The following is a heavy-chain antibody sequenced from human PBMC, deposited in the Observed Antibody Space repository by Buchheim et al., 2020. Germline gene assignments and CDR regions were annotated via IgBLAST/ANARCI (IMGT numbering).Heavy chain of an antibody. Sequence: QVQLQESGPGLVKPSGTLSLTCTVSGGSISSGYWWTWVRQPPGKGLEWIGYIYYSGSTYYNPSLKSRVTISVDTSKNQFSLKLSSVTAADTAVYYCARVDDSSGYFWWGQGTL. CDR3: ARVDDSSGYFW. V-gene: IGHV4-30-4*01. CDR2: IYYSGST. CDR1: GGSISSGYW. J-gene: IGHJ4*02. D-gene: IGHD3-22*01.